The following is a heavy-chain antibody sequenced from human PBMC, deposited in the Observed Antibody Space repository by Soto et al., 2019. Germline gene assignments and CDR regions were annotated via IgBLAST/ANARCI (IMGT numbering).Heavy chain of an antibody. J-gene: IGHJ4*02. Sequence: SETLSLTCTVCGGSISSYYWSWIRQPPGKGLEWIGYIYYSGSTNYKPSLKSRVSISVDTSKNLFSLKLSSVTAADTAVYYGARDGEDGYNIFGYWGQGTLVTVSS. V-gene: IGHV4-59*01. D-gene: IGHD3-9*01. CDR3: ARDGEDGYNIFGY. CDR1: GGSISSYY. CDR2: IYYSGST.